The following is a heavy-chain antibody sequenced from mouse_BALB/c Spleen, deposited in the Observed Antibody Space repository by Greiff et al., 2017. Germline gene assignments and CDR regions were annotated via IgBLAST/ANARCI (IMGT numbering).Heavy chain of an antibody. CDR2: IYPGDGDT. CDR1: GYTFTSYW. CDR3: ARSPAMDY. J-gene: IGHJ4*01. V-gene: IGHV1-87*01. Sequence: QVQPKQSGAELARPGASVKLSCKASGYTFTSYWMQWVKQRPGQGLEWIGAIYPGDGDTRYTQKFKGKATLTADKSSSTAYMQLSSLASEDSAVYYCARSPAMDYWGQGTSVTVSS.